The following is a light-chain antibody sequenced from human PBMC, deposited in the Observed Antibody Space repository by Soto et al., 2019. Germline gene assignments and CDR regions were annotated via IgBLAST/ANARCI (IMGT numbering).Light chain of an antibody. V-gene: IGKV3-20*01. CDR1: QSLSAGY. J-gene: IGKJ1*01. CDR3: QQCATSPRT. Sequence: EIVLTQSPGTLSLSPGERATLSCRASQSLSAGYLAWYQQRPGQAPRLLIFDASNRATGVPDRFSGSGSGADFTLTISRLEPEDFAVYYCQQCATSPRTFGQGTKVEIK. CDR2: DAS.